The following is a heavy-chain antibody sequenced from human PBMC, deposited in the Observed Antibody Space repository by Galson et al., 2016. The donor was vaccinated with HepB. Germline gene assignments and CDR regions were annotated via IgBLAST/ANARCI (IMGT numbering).Heavy chain of an antibody. V-gene: IGHV3-23*01. CDR1: GFTFKTHG. CDR2: ICGGCDDI. D-gene: IGHD1-26*01. CDR3: AKDPSQREDSTFEY. J-gene: IGHJ4*02. Sequence: SLRLSCAASGFTFKTHGLMWVRQAPGKGLEWVSTICGGCDDIHYADSVKDRFIISRDDSKSMLFLQMNRLRVEDTAVYYCAKDPSQREDSTFEYWGPGTVVTVSS.